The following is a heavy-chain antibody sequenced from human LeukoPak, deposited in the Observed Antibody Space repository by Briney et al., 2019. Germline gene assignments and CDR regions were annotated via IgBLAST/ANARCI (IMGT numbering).Heavy chain of an antibody. D-gene: IGHD6-13*01. CDR2: INHSGST. V-gene: IGHV4-34*01. CDR3: ARRAAGFDY. J-gene: IGHJ4*02. Sequence: SETLSLTCAVYGGSFSGYYWSWIRQPPGKGLEWIGEINHSGSTSYNPSLKSRVTISVDTSKNQFSLKLSSVTAADTAVYYCARRAAGFDYWGQGTPVTVSS. CDR1: GGSFSGYY.